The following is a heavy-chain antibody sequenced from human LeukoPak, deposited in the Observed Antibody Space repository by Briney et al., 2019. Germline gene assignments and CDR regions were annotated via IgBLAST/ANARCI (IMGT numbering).Heavy chain of an antibody. CDR2: IYSAGTT. D-gene: IGHD6-6*01. CDR3: ARDVTARPRWFDP. J-gene: IGHJ5*02. Sequence: GGSLRLSCAASGFIVSTNYMSWVRQAPGKGLEWVSVIYSAGTTYHADSVKGRFTISRDNSKNTLYLQMDSLRVEDSAVYYCARDVTARPRWFDPWGQGTLVSVSS. CDR1: GFIVSTNY. V-gene: IGHV3-66*01.